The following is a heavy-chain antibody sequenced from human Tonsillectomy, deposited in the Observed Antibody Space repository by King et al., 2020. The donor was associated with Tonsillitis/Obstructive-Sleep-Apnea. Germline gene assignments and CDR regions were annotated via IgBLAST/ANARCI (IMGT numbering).Heavy chain of an antibody. CDR2: ISTNRGNT. D-gene: IGHD2-15*01. Sequence: QLVQSGVEVKNPGASVKVSCKASGYTFTTYGISWVRQAPGQGLELVGWISTNRGNTNYAHKFQGRVTMTTDTSTSTAYMELRGLRSDDTAVYYCVRDFHCSGGSCYDCFDPWGQGTLVTVSS. CDR1: GYTFTTYG. V-gene: IGHV1-18*01. CDR3: VRDFHCSGGSCYDCFDP. J-gene: IGHJ5*02.